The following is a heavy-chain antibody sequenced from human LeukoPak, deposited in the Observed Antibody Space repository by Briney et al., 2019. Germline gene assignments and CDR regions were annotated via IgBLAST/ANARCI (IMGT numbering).Heavy chain of an antibody. D-gene: IGHD3-10*01. J-gene: IGHJ4*02. V-gene: IGHV4-59*01. CDR3: ARGGRFGEFGFDY. Sequence: SETLSLTCTVSGGSISSYYWSWIRQPPGKGLEWIGYIYYSGSTNYNPSLKSRVTISVDTSKNQFSLKLSSVTAADTAVYYCARGGRFGEFGFDYWGQGTLVTVSS. CDR1: GGSISSYY. CDR2: IYYSGST.